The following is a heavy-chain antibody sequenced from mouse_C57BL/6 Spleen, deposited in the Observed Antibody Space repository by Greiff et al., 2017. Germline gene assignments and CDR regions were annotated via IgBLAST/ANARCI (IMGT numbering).Heavy chain of an antibody. CDR2: IIPNNGGT. V-gene: IGHV1-18*01. Sequence: EVQLQQSGPELVKPGASVKIPCKASGYTFTDYNMDWVKQSHGKSLEWIGDIIPNNGGTIYNQKFKGKATLTVDKSSSTAYMELRSLTSEDTAVYYCARRGDDGYPHWYFDVWGTGTTVTVSS. D-gene: IGHD2-3*01. J-gene: IGHJ1*03. CDR3: ARRGDDGYPHWYFDV. CDR1: GYTFTDYN.